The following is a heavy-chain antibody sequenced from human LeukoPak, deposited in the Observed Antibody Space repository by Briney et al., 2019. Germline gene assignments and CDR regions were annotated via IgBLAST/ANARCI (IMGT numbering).Heavy chain of an antibody. CDR2: IKEAGSVK. CDR1: GFTFSNYW. V-gene: IGHV3-7*04. Sequence: PGGSLRLSCAASGFTFSNYWMSWVRQAPGKGLEFMANIKEAGSVKYYADSVKGRFTISRDNDKNSVHLQMNSLRAEDTAVYYCARGGGMRSWYDFDYWGQGTLVTVSS. D-gene: IGHD6-13*01. CDR3: ARGGGMRSWYDFDY. J-gene: IGHJ4*02.